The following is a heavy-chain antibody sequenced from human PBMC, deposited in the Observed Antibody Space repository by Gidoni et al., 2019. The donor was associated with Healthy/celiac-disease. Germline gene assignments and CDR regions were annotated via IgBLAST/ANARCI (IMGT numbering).Heavy chain of an antibody. D-gene: IGHD1-26*01. CDR2: ISYDGSNK. J-gene: IGHJ4*02. Sequence: QVQLVESGGGVVQPGRSLRLSCAAFGFTFSSYAMHWVRQAPGKGLGWVAVISYDGSNKYYADSVKGRFTISRDNSKNTLYLQMNSLRAEDTAVYYCARDGGAAWELLGYFDYWGQGTLVTVSS. CDR3: ARDGGAAWELLGYFDY. CDR1: GFTFSSYA. V-gene: IGHV3-30-3*01.